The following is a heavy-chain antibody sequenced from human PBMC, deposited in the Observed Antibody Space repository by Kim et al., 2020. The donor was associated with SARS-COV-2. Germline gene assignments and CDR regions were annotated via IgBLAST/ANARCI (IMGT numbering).Heavy chain of an antibody. CDR1: GGSTSSYY. Sequence: SETLSLTCTVSGGSTSSYYWSWIRQPPGKGLEWIGYIYYSGSTNYNPSLKSRVTISVDTSKNQFSLKLSSVTAADTAVYYCARYSNLIGYFDYWGQGTL. D-gene: IGHD4-4*01. V-gene: IGHV4-59*01. CDR2: IYYSGST. CDR3: ARYSNLIGYFDY. J-gene: IGHJ4*02.